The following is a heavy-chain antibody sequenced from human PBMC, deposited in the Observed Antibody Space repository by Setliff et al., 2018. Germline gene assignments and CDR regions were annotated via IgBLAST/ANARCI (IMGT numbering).Heavy chain of an antibody. J-gene: IGHJ6*03. Sequence: SSETLSLTCTVSGGFISSREYYWAWIRQAPGKGLEWIGSIFYSGSTFYRSSLKSRLTIDIDTSKNQFSVKSNSVTAADTAVYYCVRLDRRENSFGYPNGDYVDVWGKGTTVTVSS. CDR1: GGFISSREYY. V-gene: IGHV4-39*01. CDR2: IFYSGST. D-gene: IGHD5-18*01. CDR3: VRLDRRENSFGYPNGDYVDV.